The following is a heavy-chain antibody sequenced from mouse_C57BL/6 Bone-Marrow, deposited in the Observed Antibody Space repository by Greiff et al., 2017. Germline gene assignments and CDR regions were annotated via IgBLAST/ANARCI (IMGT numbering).Heavy chain of an antibody. CDR1: GFTFSSYA. CDR3: ARDYYYGSGRYIDV. V-gene: IGHV5-4*01. CDR2: ISDGGSYT. D-gene: IGHD1-1*01. J-gene: IGHJ1*03. Sequence: EVKLMESGGGLVKPGGSLKLSCAASGFTFSSYAMSWVRQTPEKRLEWVATISDGGSYTYYPDNVKGRFTISRDNAKNNLYLQMSHLKSEDTAMYYCARDYYYGSGRYIDVWGTGTAITVTA.